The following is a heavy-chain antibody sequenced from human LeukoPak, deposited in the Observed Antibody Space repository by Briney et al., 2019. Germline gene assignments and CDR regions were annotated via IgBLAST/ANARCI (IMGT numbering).Heavy chain of an antibody. D-gene: IGHD5-24*01. CDR3: AKVTNGYRYFDY. Sequence: GGSLRLSCAASGFTFSSYAMIWVRQAPGKGLEGVSAISGSGGSTYYADSVKGRFTISRDNSKNTLYLQVNSLRAEDAGVFFCAKVTNGYRYFDYWGQGTLVTVSS. J-gene: IGHJ4*02. CDR1: GFTFSSYA. CDR2: ISGSGGST. V-gene: IGHV3-23*01.